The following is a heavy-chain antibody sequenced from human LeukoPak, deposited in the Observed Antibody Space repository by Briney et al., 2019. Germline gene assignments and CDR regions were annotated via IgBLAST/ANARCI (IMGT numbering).Heavy chain of an antibody. CDR3: ARRRQWLAYNWFDP. Sequence: GESLKISCKGSGYSFTSYWICWVRQMPGKGLEWMGRIDPSDSYITYSPSFQGHVTISTDKSISTAYLQWSSLKASDTAMYYCARRRQWLAYNWFDPWGQGTLVTVSS. CDR2: IDPSDSYI. D-gene: IGHD6-19*01. J-gene: IGHJ5*02. V-gene: IGHV5-10-1*01. CDR1: GYSFTSYW.